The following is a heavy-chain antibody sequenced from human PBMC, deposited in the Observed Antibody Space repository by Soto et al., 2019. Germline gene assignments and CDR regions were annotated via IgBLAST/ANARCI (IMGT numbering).Heavy chain of an antibody. CDR1: GYTFTGYT. V-gene: IGHV1-2*02. CDR3: ATEMATIKGFFDK. Sequence: QAHLVQSGAEVKKPGASVKVSCKASGYTFTGYTFHWVRQAPGQGLEWMAWINSSSSDSSFAPKIQGRVTVTMDAPSSTAYMELPRLRSDDTAVYYCATEMATIKGFFDKWGQGTPVAVSS. D-gene: IGHD2-8*01. CDR2: INSSSSDS. J-gene: IGHJ4*02.